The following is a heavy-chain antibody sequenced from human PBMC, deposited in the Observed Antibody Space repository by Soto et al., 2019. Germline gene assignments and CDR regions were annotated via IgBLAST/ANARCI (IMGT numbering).Heavy chain of an antibody. CDR2: VYYNGTT. V-gene: IGHV4-59*08. J-gene: IGHJ3*02. CDR1: GGSISRNS. Sequence: SETLSLTCTVSGGSISRNSWSWIRQPPGKGLEWIGYVYYNGTTNYSPSLKSRATISVDTSKDQFSLKLNSVTAADTAVYYCARYYDFWSGSDAFDIWGQGTMVTVSS. CDR3: ARYYDFWSGSDAFDI. D-gene: IGHD3-3*01.